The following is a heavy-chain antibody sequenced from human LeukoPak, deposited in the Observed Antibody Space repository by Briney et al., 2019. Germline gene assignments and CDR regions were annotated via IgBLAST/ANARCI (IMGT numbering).Heavy chain of an antibody. D-gene: IGHD3-3*01. J-gene: IGHJ3*02. CDR1: GGTFSSYA. V-gene: IGHV1-69*01. CDR3: ARVYYDFWSGAPRGAFDI. CDR2: IIPIFGTA. Sequence: SVKVSCKASGGTFSSYAISWVRQAPGQGLEWMGGIIPIFGTANYAQKFQGRVTITADESTSTAYMELSSLRSEDTAVYYCARVYYDFWSGAPRGAFDIWGQGTMVTVSS.